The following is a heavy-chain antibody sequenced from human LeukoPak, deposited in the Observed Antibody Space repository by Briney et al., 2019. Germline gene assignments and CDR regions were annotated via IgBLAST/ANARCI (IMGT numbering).Heavy chain of an antibody. D-gene: IGHD3-22*01. V-gene: IGHV3-15*01. CDR2: IKSKTDGGTT. Sequence: GGSLRLSCVASGFTFTNAWMSWVRQAPGKGLEWVGHIKSKTDGGTTDYAAPVKGRFIISRDDSKHTLYLQMNSLRTDDTAVYYCTKYDTSVNFDYWGQGTLVTVSS. J-gene: IGHJ4*02. CDR1: GFTFTNAW. CDR3: TKYDTSVNFDY.